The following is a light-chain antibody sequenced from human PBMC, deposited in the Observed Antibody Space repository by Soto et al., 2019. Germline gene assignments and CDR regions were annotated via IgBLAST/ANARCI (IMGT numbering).Light chain of an antibody. CDR2: LGS. Sequence: DIVMTQSPLSLPVTPGEPASISCRSSQSLLHSNGYNYLDWYLQKPGQSPQLLIYLGSNRASGVPDRFSGSGSGTDFTLKISRVEPEDVGIYYSMQALQTPPWTFGQGTKVEVK. J-gene: IGKJ1*01. CDR3: MQALQTPPWT. CDR1: QSLLHSNGYNY. V-gene: IGKV2-28*01.